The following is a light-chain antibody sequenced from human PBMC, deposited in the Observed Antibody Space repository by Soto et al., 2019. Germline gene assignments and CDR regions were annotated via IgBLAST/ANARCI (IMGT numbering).Light chain of an antibody. V-gene: IGKV1-6*01. CDR3: LQDYNYPLT. CDR2: AAS. Sequence: AIQMTQSPSSLSASVGDRVTITCRASQAIRNDLGWYQQKPGKAPRLLVYAASNLRSGVPSRFSGSGSGTDFTLTISSLQPEDFATYYCLQDYNYPLTFGPGTKVEIK. CDR1: QAIRND. J-gene: IGKJ3*01.